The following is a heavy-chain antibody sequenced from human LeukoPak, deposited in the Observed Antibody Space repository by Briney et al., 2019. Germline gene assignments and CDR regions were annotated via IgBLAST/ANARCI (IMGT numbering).Heavy chain of an antibody. J-gene: IGHJ5*02. Sequence: GASVKVSCKASGYTFTGYYIHWVRQAPAQGLEWMGWINPNSGGTHYAQKFQGRVTMTRDTSISTAYMELSRLRSDDTAVYYCARDLSLANWFDPWGQGTLVTVSS. CDR2: INPNSGGT. D-gene: IGHD2/OR15-2a*01. CDR3: ARDLSLANWFDP. CDR1: GYTFTGYY. V-gene: IGHV1-2*02.